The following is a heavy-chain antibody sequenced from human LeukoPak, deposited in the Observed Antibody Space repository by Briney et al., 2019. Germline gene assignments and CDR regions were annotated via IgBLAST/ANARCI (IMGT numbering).Heavy chain of an antibody. V-gene: IGHV4-59*01. Sequence: PSETLSLTCSVSDDSITIYYWTWIRQPPGKGLEWIGYIDHTGTTNYNPSLNSRVTISRDTSKNHFSLQLSSVTAADTAVYYCARTPNYYGSGSYPDWGQGTLVTVSS. J-gene: IGHJ4*02. CDR3: ARTPNYYGSGSYPD. D-gene: IGHD3-10*01. CDR2: IDHTGTT. CDR1: DDSITIYY.